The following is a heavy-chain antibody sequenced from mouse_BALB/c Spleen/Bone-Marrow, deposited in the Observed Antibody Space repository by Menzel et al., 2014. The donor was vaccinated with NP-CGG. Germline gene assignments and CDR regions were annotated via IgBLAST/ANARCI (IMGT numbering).Heavy chain of an antibody. Sequence: QVQLKESGAELVRPGTSVKMSCKAAGYSFTNYWIGWVKQRPGYGLEWIGDIYPGGGFPNYNEKFKGKATLTADTSSSTAYMQLSSLTSEDSAIYHCARWGGNYGYAMDYWGQGTSVTVSS. V-gene: IGHV1-63*02. CDR3: ARWGGNYGYAMDY. CDR1: GYSFTNYW. J-gene: IGHJ4*01. D-gene: IGHD2-1*01. CDR2: IYPGGGFP.